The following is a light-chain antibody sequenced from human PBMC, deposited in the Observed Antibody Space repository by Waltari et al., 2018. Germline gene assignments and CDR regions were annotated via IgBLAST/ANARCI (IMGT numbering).Light chain of an antibody. J-gene: IGLJ2*01. CDR1: TSDIGAYDL. CDR3: ASYVNSFALV. CDR2: EVK. V-gene: IGLV2-14*01. Sequence: HSALTQPASVSGSPGQSISISCAGTTSDIGAYDLVSWYQKYPGKAPKLIIYEVKNRPPDISPRFSASKSGDTASLTISGLQAEDEAEYYCASYVNSFALVFGGGTKVSVL.